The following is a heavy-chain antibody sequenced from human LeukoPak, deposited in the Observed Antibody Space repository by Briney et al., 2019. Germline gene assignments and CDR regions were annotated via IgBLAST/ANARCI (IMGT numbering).Heavy chain of an antibody. D-gene: IGHD1-26*01. CDR2: IYYSGST. J-gene: IGHJ4*02. CDR1: GDSISSADYY. V-gene: IGHV4-30-4*08. Sequence: SETLSLTCTVSGDSISSADYYWSWIRQPPGKGLEWFVYIYYSGSTYYNPSLKSRVIISADTSKNQFSLKLSSVTAADTAVYYCARVKYSGSYYGVDYWGQGTLVTVSS. CDR3: ARVKYSGSYYGVDY.